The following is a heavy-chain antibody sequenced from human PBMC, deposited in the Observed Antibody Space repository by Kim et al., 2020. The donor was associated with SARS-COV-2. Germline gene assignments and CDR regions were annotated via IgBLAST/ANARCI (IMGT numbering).Heavy chain of an antibody. J-gene: IGHJ6*02. CDR1: GFTFSSYG. CDR3: AKDGLSIVVVMGGYYGMDV. V-gene: IGHV3-30*18. D-gene: IGHD3-22*01. CDR2: ISYDGSNK. Sequence: GGSLRLSCAASGFTFSSYGMHWVRQAPGKGLEWVAVISYDGSNKYYADSVKGRFTISRDNSKNTLYLQMNSLRAEDTAVYYCAKDGLSIVVVMGGYYGMDVWGQGTRVTVSS.